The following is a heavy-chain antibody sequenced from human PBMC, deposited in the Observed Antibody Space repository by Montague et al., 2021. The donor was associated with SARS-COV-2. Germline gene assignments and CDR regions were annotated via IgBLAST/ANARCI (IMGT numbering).Heavy chain of an antibody. J-gene: IGHJ4*02. Sequence: TLSLTYTVSGGSISSDGYYWSWIRQHPGKGLEWIGYIYYSGSTYYNPSLKSRVTISVDTSKNQFSLKLSSVTAADTAVYYCARAPATIFGVVKQIDYWGQGTLVTVSS. CDR3: ARAPATIFGVVKQIDY. V-gene: IGHV4-31*03. CDR1: GGSISSDGYY. CDR2: IYYSGST. D-gene: IGHD3-3*01.